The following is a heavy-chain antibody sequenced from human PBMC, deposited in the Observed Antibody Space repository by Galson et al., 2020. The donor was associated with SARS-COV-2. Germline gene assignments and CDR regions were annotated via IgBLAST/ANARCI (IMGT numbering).Heavy chain of an antibody. Sequence: SVKVSCKASGGTFSSYAISWVRPAPGQGLEWMGGIIPIFGTANYAQKFQGRVTITADESTSTDYMELSSLRSEDTAVYYCARVFTDDSSGYYYDYWGQGTLVTVSS. CDR2: IIPIFGTA. J-gene: IGHJ4*02. CDR3: ARVFTDDSSGYYYDY. V-gene: IGHV1-69*13. D-gene: IGHD3-22*01. CDR1: GGTFSSYA.